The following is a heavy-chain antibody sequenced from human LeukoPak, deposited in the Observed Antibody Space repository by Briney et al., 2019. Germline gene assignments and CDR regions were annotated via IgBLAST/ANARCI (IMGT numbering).Heavy chain of an antibody. CDR2: ISGSGGST. D-gene: IGHD2-15*01. J-gene: IGHJ5*02. CDR1: GFTFSSYA. V-gene: IGHV3-23*01. Sequence: GGSLRLSCAASGFTFSSYAMNWVRQAPGKGLEWVSAISGSGGSTYYADSVKGRFTISRDNSKNTLYLQMNSLRAEDTAVYYCAKDYSVVAATKYNWFDPWGQGTLVTVSS. CDR3: AKDYSVVAATKYNWFDP.